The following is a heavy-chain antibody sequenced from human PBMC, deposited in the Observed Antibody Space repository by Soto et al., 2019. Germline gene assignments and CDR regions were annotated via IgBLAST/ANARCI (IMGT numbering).Heavy chain of an antibody. D-gene: IGHD3-3*01. CDR1: GYTFTNHD. CDR3: ARGDDFWRGRLDS. Sequence: QVQLVQSGAEVKKPGASVKVSCKTSGYTFTNHDINWVRQATGQGLEWMGWMSPNSGNTGFAQKFQGRVTLTVNTAISTAYMELRSLTSEDTAVYYCARGDDFWRGRLDSWGQGTLVTASS. CDR2: MSPNSGNT. J-gene: IGHJ4*02. V-gene: IGHV1-8*01.